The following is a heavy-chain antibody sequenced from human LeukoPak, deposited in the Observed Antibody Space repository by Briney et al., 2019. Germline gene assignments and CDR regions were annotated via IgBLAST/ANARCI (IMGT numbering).Heavy chain of an antibody. CDR3: ARVGAFDI. V-gene: IGHV4-4*07. Sequence: SETLSLTCTVSGVSISSYYWSWIRQPAGKGLKWIGRIYTSGSTNYNPSLKSRVTMLVDTSKNQFSLKLSSVTAADTAVYYCARVGAFDIWGQGTMVTISS. J-gene: IGHJ3*02. CDR1: GVSISSYY. CDR2: IYTSGST.